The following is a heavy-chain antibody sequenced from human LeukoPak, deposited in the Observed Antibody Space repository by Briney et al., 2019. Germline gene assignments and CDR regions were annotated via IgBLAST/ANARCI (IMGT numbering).Heavy chain of an antibody. D-gene: IGHD3-10*01. CDR3: AGRLGRKFGERFYYYHYMDV. CDR2: INHSGST. CDR1: GGSFSGYY. Sequence: SETLSLTCAVYGGSFSGYYWSWIRQPPGKGLEWIGEINHSGSTNYNPSLKSRVTISVDTSKNQFSLKLSSVAAADTAVYYCAGRLGRKFGERFYYYHYMDVWGKGTTVTISS. J-gene: IGHJ6*03. V-gene: IGHV4-34*01.